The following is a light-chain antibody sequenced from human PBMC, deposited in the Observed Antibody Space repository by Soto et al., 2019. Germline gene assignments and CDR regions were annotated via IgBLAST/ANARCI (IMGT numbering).Light chain of an antibody. Sequence: DFQMTQSPSTLSASVGDRVTITCRASQDVHTWLAWYQQKPGKAPKLLIYDASRLESGVPSRISGSGSGTEFTLAITSLQPDDFATYYCQQYNSYSITFGQGTRLEIK. V-gene: IGKV1-5*01. CDR3: QQYNSYSIT. CDR1: QDVHTW. J-gene: IGKJ5*01. CDR2: DAS.